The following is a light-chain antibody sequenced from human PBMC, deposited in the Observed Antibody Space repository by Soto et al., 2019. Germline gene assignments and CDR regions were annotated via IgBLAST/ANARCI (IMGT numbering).Light chain of an antibody. CDR1: QSISIY. CDR3: QQSDSDPLT. J-gene: IGKJ4*01. CDR2: AAS. V-gene: IGKV1-39*01. Sequence: DIHMTQSPSSLSASVVDIATITLLASQSISIYLNWYQQKPGQAPKLLIYAASNLQSGVPSRFSGSGSGTDFALTISSLQPEDFATYYCQQSDSDPLTFGGGTKVDIK.